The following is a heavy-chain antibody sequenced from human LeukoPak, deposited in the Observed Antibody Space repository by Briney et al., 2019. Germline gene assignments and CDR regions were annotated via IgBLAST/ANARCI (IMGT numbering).Heavy chain of an antibody. Sequence: ASVKVSCKASGGTFSSYAISWVRQAPGQGLEWMGRIIPILGIANYAQKFQGRVTITADKSTSTAYMELSSLRSEDTAVYYCARVGSGYYGMDVWGQGTTVTVSS. J-gene: IGHJ6*02. CDR2: IIPILGIA. V-gene: IGHV1-69*04. D-gene: IGHD1-26*01. CDR1: GGTFSSYA. CDR3: ARVGSGYYGMDV.